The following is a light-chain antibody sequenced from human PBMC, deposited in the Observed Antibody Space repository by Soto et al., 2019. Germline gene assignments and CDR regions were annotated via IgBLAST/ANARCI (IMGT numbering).Light chain of an antibody. V-gene: IGKV1-39*01. CDR1: QSINSY. Sequence: DLQMTQSPSSLSASVEDRVTITCRASQSINSYLNWYQQKPGKAPKLLIYAASSLQSGVPSRFSGSGSGTYFTLTISSLQPEDFATYYCQQTYSTLFTFGPGTKVDI. CDR2: AAS. J-gene: IGKJ3*01. CDR3: QQTYSTLFT.